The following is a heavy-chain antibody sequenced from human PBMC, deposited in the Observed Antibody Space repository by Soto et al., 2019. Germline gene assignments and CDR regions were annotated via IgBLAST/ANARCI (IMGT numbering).Heavy chain of an antibody. D-gene: IGHD6-19*01. Sequence: ASVKVSCKASGGTFSSYAISWVRQAPGQGLEWMGGIIPIFGTANYAQKFQGRVTITADESTSAAYMELSSLRSEDTAVYYCARGTLQQWLTPLYYFDYWGQGTLVTVSS. CDR2: IIPIFGTA. J-gene: IGHJ4*02. CDR3: ARGTLQQWLTPLYYFDY. V-gene: IGHV1-69*13. CDR1: GGTFSSYA.